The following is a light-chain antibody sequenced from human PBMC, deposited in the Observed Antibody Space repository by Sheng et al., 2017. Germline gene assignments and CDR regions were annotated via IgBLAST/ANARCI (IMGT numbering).Light chain of an antibody. CDR1: KLGDKY. V-gene: IGLV3-1*01. CDR3: QAWDSSTASV. Sequence: SYDLTQPPSVSVSPGQTASITCSGDKLGDKYACWYQQKPGQSPVLLIYQDSKRPSGIPERFSGSNSGNTATLTISGTQAMDEADYYCQAWDSSTASVFGTGTKVTVL. CDR2: QDS. J-gene: IGLJ1*01.